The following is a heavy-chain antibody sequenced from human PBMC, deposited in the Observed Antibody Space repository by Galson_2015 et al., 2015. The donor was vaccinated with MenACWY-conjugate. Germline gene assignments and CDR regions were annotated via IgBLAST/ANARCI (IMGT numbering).Heavy chain of an antibody. J-gene: IGHJ3*02. CDR1: GGSISSSSYF. CDR2: ISYSGST. V-gene: IGHV4-39*01. CDR3: ARRSARLTLCAFDI. D-gene: IGHD4-23*01. Sequence: LSLTCTVSGGSISSSSYFWGWIRQPPGKGLEWIGTISYSGSTHYNPSLNNRVTVSADTSKNQFSLNVNSVTAADTALYYCARRSARLTLCAFDIWGQGTMVTVSS.